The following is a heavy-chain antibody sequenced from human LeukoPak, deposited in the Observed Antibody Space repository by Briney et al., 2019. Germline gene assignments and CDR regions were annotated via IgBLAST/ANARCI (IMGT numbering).Heavy chain of an antibody. J-gene: IGHJ4*02. CDR1: GFTFATYG. CDR3: AKERKLLPFDC. CDR2: IQNDEIDK. D-gene: IGHD4-23*01. Sequence: GGSLRLSCAASGFTFATYGMHWVRLAPGKGLEWVAFIQNDEIDKFYADSVRGRFTVSRDNSKNMLYLQMDSLRPEDTAVYYCAKERKLLPFDCWGQGTPVTVSS. V-gene: IGHV3-30*02.